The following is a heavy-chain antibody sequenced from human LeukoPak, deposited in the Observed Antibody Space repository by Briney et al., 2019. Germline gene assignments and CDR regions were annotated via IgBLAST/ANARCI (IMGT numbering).Heavy chain of an antibody. Sequence: PGGALMLSCAAPGFTFSSYSMTWGRQAPGKGLEWVSSINSSSSYIYYADSVKGRFTISRDNAQNSLYLQMNSLRAEDTAVYYCARDRGMRYYYYGMDVWGQGTTVTVSS. V-gene: IGHV3-21*01. CDR3: ARDRGMRYYYYGMDV. D-gene: IGHD3-16*01. CDR2: INSSSSYI. CDR1: GFTFSSYS. J-gene: IGHJ6*02.